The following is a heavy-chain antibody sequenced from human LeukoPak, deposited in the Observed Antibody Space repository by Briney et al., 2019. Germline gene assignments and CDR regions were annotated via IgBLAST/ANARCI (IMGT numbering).Heavy chain of an antibody. Sequence: GGSLTLSCAASGFTFSSYSMNWVRQAPGKGLEWVSSISSSSSYIYYADSVKGRFTISRDNAKNSLYLQMNSLRAEDTAVYYCARVAGINWFDPWGQGTLVTVSS. J-gene: IGHJ5*02. CDR2: ISSSSSYI. CDR3: ARVAGINWFDP. V-gene: IGHV3-21*01. D-gene: IGHD1-1*01. CDR1: GFTFSSYS.